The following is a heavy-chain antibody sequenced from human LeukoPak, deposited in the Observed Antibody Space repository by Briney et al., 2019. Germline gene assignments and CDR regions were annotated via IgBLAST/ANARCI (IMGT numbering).Heavy chain of an antibody. D-gene: IGHD2/OR15-2a*01. V-gene: IGHV4-34*01. CDR3: ARQSFRGNINIDY. J-gene: IGHJ4*02. CDR2: INHSGST. Sequence: SETLSLTCAVYGGSFSGYYWSWIRQPPGKGLEWIGEINHSGSTNYNPSLKSRVTISVDTSKNQFSLKLSSVTAADTAVYYCARQSFRGNINIDYWGQGTLVTVSS. CDR1: GGSFSGYY.